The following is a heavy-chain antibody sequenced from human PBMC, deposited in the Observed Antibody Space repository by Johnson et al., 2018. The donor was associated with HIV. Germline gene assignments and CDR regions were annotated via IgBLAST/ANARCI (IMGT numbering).Heavy chain of an antibody. CDR3: AKGLYNWNDELDAFDI. J-gene: IGHJ3*02. V-gene: IGHV3-66*01. CDR1: GFTFDDYG. D-gene: IGHD1-20*01. CDR2: IYSDGST. Sequence: QLVESGGGVVRPGGSLRLSCAASGFTFDDYGMSWVRQAPGKGLEWVSVIYSDGSTYHADSVKGRFTISRDNSKNTLYLQMNSLRAEDTAVYYCAKGLYNWNDELDAFDIWGQGTMVTVSS.